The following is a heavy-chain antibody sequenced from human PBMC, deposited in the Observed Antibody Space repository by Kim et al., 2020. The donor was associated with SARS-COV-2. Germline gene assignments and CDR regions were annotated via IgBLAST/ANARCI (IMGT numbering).Heavy chain of an antibody. J-gene: IGHJ6*02. CDR2: IIPIFGTA. D-gene: IGHD2-2*02. CDR1: GGTFSSYA. V-gene: IGHV1-69*13. CDR3: ARDGGADIVVVPAAISYYYYGMDV. Sequence: SVKVSCKASGGTFSSYAISWVRQAPGQGLEWMGGIIPIFGTANYAQKFQGRVTITADESTSTAYMELSSLRSEDTAVYYCARDGGADIVVVPAAISYYYYGMDVWGQGTTVTVSS.